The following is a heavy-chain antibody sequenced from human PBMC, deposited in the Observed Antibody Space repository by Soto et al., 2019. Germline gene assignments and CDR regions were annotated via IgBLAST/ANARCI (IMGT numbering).Heavy chain of an antibody. CDR2: IKYDESET. V-gene: IGHV3-7*01. D-gene: IGHD5-12*01. CDR1: GFTFIGYW. Sequence: RGSLRLSCAASGFTFIGYWMRWVRQAPGMGLEWMANIKYDESETYYVDSVKGRFTISRDNPKESVYLQMNSLRAEDTAVYYCSSNGRVATSRGLGGRGTLATV. J-gene: IGHJ1*01. CDR3: SSNGRVATSRGL.